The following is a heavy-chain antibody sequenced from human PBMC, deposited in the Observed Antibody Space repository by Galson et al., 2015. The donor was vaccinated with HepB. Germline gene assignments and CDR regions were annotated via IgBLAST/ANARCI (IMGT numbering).Heavy chain of an antibody. D-gene: IGHD2-2*01. Sequence: SLRLSCAASGFTFSSYWMSWVRQAPGKGLEWVANIKQDGSEKYYVDSVKGRFTISRDNAKNSLYLQMNSLRAEDTAVYYCASTPIGYCSSTSCVPFDYWGQGTLVTVSS. V-gene: IGHV3-7*03. J-gene: IGHJ4*02. CDR1: GFTFSSYW. CDR2: IKQDGSEK. CDR3: ASTPIGYCSSTSCVPFDY.